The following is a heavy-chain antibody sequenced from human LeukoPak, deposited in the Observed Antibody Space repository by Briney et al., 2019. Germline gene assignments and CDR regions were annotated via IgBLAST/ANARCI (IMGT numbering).Heavy chain of an antibody. CDR1: GFTFSSYA. CDR2: IAYDGSNK. CDR3: AKTERPYDFWSGPSDY. J-gene: IGHJ4*02. V-gene: IGHV3-30-3*02. D-gene: IGHD3-3*01. Sequence: GGSLRLSCAASGFTFSSYAMHWVRQAPGKGLEWVAVIAYDGSNKYYADSVKGRFTISRDNSKNTLYLQMNSLRAEDTAVYYCAKTERPYDFWSGPSDYWGQGTLVTVSS.